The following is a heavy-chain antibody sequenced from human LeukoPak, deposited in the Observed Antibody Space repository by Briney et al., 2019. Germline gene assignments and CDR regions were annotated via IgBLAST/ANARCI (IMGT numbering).Heavy chain of an antibody. CDR2: INHSGST. V-gene: IGHV4-34*01. CDR3: ARAEGIAASSPGGY. CDR1: GGSFSGYY. D-gene: IGHD6-13*01. J-gene: IGHJ4*02. Sequence: SETLSLTCAVYGGSFSGYYWSWIRQPPGKGLEWIGEINHSGSTNYNPSLKSRVTISVDTSKNQFSLKLSSVTAADTAVYYCARAEGIAASSPGGYWGQGTLVTVSS.